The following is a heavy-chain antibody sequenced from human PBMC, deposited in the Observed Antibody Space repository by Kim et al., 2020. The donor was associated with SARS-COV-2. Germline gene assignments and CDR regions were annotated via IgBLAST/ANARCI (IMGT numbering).Heavy chain of an antibody. CDR3: ARDVDAVAADIPGNFDY. V-gene: IGHV3-7*01. CDR2: IKQDGSEK. CDR1: GFTFSSYW. D-gene: IGHD2-15*01. J-gene: IGHJ4*02. Sequence: GGSLRLSCAASGFTFSSYWMSWVRQAPGKGLEWVANIKQDGSEKYYVDSVKGRFTISRDNAKNSLYLQMNSLRAEDTAVYYCARDVDAVAADIPGNFDYWGQGTLVTVSS.